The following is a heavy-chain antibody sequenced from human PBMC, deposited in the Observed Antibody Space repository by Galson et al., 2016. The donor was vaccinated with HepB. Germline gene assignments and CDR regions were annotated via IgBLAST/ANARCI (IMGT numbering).Heavy chain of an antibody. J-gene: IGHJ4*02. CDR3: TRGNLVVY. Sequence: SLRLSCAASGFTFTSYSMTWVRQAPGKGLEWVGNINRDGSETNYVDSVKGRFTISRDNAKNSLFLQMNSLRVGDTAVYYCTRGNLVVYWGQGTLVIVSS. CDR2: INRDGSET. V-gene: IGHV3-7*01. CDR1: GFTFTSYS. D-gene: IGHD2-8*02.